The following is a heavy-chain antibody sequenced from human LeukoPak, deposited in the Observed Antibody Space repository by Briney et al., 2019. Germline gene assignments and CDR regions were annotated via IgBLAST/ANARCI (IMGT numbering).Heavy chain of an antibody. D-gene: IGHD3-16*01. J-gene: IGHJ4*02. V-gene: IGHV1-8*01. Sequence: ASVKVSCKASGYTFTTYDINWVRQATGQGPEWMGWMKPSSGNTGYAQKFQDRVTMTRDTSINTAYMELTSLTSEDTAVYYCARWGTAPFDYWGQGTLVTVSS. CDR2: MKPSSGNT. CDR3: ARWGTAPFDY. CDR1: GYTFTTYD.